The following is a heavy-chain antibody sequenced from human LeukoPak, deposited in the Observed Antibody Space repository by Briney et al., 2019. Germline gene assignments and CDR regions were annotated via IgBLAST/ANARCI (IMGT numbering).Heavy chain of an antibody. Sequence: GASVKVSCKASGYTFNNYYMYWVRQAPGQGLEWMGGIIPIFGTANYAQKFQGRVTITADESTSTAYMELSSLRSEDTAVYYCARDYGDFSYWGQGTLVTVSS. CDR2: IIPIFGTA. J-gene: IGHJ4*02. CDR1: GYTFNNYY. CDR3: ARDYGDFSY. D-gene: IGHD4-17*01. V-gene: IGHV1-69*13.